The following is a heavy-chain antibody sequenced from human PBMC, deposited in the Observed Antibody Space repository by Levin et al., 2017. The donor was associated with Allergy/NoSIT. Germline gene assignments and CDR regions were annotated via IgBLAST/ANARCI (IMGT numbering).Heavy chain of an antibody. CDR3: ARSSDYSNRCFDY. Sequence: SVKVSCKASGGTFSSYAISWVRQAPGQGLEWMGGIIPIFGTANYAQKFQGRVTITADKSTSTAYMELSSLRSEDTAVYYCARSSDYSNRCFDYWGQGTLVTVSS. J-gene: IGHJ4*02. V-gene: IGHV1-69*06. CDR2: IIPIFGTA. D-gene: IGHD4-11*01. CDR1: GGTFSSYA.